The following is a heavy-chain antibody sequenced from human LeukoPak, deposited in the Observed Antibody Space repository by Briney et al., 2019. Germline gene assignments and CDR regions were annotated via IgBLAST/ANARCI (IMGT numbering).Heavy chain of an antibody. CDR1: GFTVSSNY. Sequence: GGSLRLSCAASGFTVSSNYMSWVRQAPGKGLEWVSVIYSGGSTYYADSVKGRFTISRDNSKNTLYLQMNSLRAEDTAVYYCAKESRYSSGWYYYYYYYMDVWGKGTTVTISS. J-gene: IGHJ6*03. CDR3: AKESRYSSGWYYYYYYYMDV. CDR2: IYSGGST. D-gene: IGHD6-19*01. V-gene: IGHV3-66*01.